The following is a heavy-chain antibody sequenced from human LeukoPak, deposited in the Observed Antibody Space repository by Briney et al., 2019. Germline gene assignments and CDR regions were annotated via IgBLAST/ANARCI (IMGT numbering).Heavy chain of an antibody. CDR1: GFTFSSYW. Sequence: GGSLRLSCAASGFTFSSYWMSWVRQAPGKGLEWVANIKQDGSEKYYVDSVKGRFTISRDNAKNSLYLQMNSLRAEDTAVYYCATGGPYRRYCSSTSCARDVWGKGTTVTVSS. CDR2: IKQDGSEK. D-gene: IGHD2-2*01. J-gene: IGHJ6*04. V-gene: IGHV3-7*01. CDR3: ATGGPYRRYCSSTSCARDV.